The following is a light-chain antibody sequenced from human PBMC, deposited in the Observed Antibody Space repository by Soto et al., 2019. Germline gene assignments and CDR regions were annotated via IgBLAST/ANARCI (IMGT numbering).Light chain of an antibody. CDR3: QQRSSL. V-gene: IGKV3-11*01. CDR2: DAS. J-gene: IGKJ4*01. CDR1: QSVSSY. Sequence: EIVLTQSPATLSLSPGERATLSCRASQSVSSYLAWYQQKPGQAPRLRIYDASNRATGIPARFSGSGSGTDFTLTISSLEPEDFAVYYCQQRSSLFGGGTKVDIK.